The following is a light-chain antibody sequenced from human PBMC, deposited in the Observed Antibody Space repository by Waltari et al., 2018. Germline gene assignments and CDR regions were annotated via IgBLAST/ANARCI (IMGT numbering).Light chain of an antibody. V-gene: IGLV3-1*01. J-gene: IGLJ2*01. CDR1: TLGATF. CDR2: QEN. CDR3: QAWDSGSVI. Sequence: SYDLTQPPSVSVSSGQTASSTCSGATLGATFVCWYQQKPGQSPVLVIYQENKRPSGIPERFSGSNSGNTATLTISETQAMDEADYYCQAWDSGSVIFGGGTKVTVL.